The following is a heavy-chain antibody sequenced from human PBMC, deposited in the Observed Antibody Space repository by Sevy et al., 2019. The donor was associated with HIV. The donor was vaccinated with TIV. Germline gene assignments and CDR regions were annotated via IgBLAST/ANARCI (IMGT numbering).Heavy chain of an antibody. CDR3: ARARDYGDHEPLYN. D-gene: IGHD4-17*01. J-gene: IGHJ4*02. CDR2: INPNSGDT. V-gene: IGHV1-2*02. Sequence: ASVKVSCKASGYTFNGYNMHWVRQAPGQGLEWMGWINPNSGDTKYAQNLQGRVTMTRETSTTTAYMALSSLRSDDTAVYYCARARDYGDHEPLYNWGQGTLVTVSS. CDR1: GYTFNGYN.